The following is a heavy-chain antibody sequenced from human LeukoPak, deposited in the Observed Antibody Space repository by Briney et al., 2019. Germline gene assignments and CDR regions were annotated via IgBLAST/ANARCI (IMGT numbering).Heavy chain of an antibody. J-gene: IGHJ4*02. D-gene: IGHD2-15*01. CDR1: GFTFSSYA. V-gene: IGHV3-30*04. CDR2: ISYDGSNK. CDR3: ATYRRYCSGGSCYFDY. Sequence: GTSLRLSCTASGFTFSSYAMHWVRQAPGKGLEWVAVISYDGSNKYYADSVKGRFTISRDNSKNTLYLQMNSLRAEDTAVYYCATYRRYCSGGSCYFDYWGQGTLVTVSS.